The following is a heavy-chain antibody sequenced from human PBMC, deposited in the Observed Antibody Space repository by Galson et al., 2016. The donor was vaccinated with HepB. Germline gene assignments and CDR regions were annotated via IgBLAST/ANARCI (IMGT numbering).Heavy chain of an antibody. Sequence: SLRLSCAASGFTFSSYAMHWVRQAPGKGLEWVAVIWYDGSNKYYADSVKGRFTISRDNSKNTMYLQMNSLRAEDTAVYYCASLPYCYSTSCYVSGYWGQGTLVTVFS. CDR1: GFTFSSYA. CDR2: IWYDGSNK. J-gene: IGHJ4*02. V-gene: IGHV3-33*01. CDR3: ASLPYCYSTSCYVSGY. D-gene: IGHD2-2*01.